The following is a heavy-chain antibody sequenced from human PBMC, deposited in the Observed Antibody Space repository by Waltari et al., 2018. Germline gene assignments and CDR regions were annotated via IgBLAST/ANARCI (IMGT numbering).Heavy chain of an antibody. D-gene: IGHD1-26*01. CDR1: GYTLTDSS. CDR2: FDPEDGET. Sequence: QVQLVQSGAEVKTPGASVKVPCKVSGYTLTDSSMHWARQSPGKGLEWMGGFDPEDGETIYAQKFQGRVTMTEDTSTDTAYMELSSLRSEETAVYYCAKYPSWELLRFQGNDAFDIWGQGTMVTVSS. J-gene: IGHJ3*02. V-gene: IGHV1-24*01. CDR3: AKYPSWELLRFQGNDAFDI.